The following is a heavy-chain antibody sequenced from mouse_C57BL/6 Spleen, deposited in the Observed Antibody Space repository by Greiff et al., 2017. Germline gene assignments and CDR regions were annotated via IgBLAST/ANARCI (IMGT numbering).Heavy chain of an antibody. Sequence: VQLQQSGPELVKPGASVKISCKASGYSFTGYYMNWVKQSPEKSLEWIGEINPSTGGTTYNQKVKAKATLTVDKSSSTAYMQLKSLTSEDSAVYYCASGSNYDFGYWGQGTTLTVSS. CDR3: ASGSNYDFGY. CDR2: INPSTGGT. J-gene: IGHJ2*01. V-gene: IGHV1-42*01. D-gene: IGHD1-1*01. CDR1: GYSFTGYY.